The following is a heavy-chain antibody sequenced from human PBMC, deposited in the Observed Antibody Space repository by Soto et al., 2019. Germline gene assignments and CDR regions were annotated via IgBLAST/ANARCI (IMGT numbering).Heavy chain of an antibody. D-gene: IGHD3-3*01. J-gene: IGHJ6*02. CDR3: AALTILNYYYYYGMDV. CDR1: GFTFSSYS. CDR2: ISSRSGYI. V-gene: IGHV3-21*01. Sequence: GGALRHCCAASGFTFSSYSTNSVRQATGKGVEWVSSISSRSGYIYYADSVDCRFTISIDNAKNSLYLQMNSLRAEDTAVYYCAALTILNYYYYYGMDVWGQGTTGTVCS.